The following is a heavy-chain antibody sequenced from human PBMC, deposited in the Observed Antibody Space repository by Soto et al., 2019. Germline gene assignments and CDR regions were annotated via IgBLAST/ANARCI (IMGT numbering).Heavy chain of an antibody. D-gene: IGHD3-10*01. J-gene: IGHJ4*02. CDR1: GDSINNHY. CDR2: IYYNGDS. V-gene: IGHV4-59*11. CDR3: GRHLLPHXDXYEVGY. Sequence: QVQLKESGPGLVKPSETLSLTCTVSGDSINNHYWNWIRQPPGKGLEWIGYIYYNGDSAXNXSLXXXXXXXXXXXXXXXXXXXXXXXXXXXXXYYCGRHLLPHXDXYEVGYWGQGTLXTVSS.